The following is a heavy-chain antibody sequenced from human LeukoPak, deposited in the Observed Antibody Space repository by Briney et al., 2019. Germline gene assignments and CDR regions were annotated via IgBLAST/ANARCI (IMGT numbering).Heavy chain of an antibody. CDR2: ISSSSSYI. CDR1: GFTFSSYS. CDR3: ARAGQVGAPQLDI. D-gene: IGHD1-26*01. Sequence: PGGSLRLSCAASGFTFSSYSMNWVRQAPGKGLEWVSSISSSSSYIYYADSVKGRFTISRDNAKNSLYLQMNSLRAEDTAVYYCARAGQVGAPQLDIWGQGTMVTVSS. J-gene: IGHJ3*02. V-gene: IGHV3-21*01.